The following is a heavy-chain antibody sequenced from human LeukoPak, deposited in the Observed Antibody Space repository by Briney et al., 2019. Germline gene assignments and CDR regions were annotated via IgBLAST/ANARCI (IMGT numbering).Heavy chain of an antibody. Sequence: GGSLRLSCAASGFTFSRYWMNWVRQTPGKGLEWVANIKEDGTEKNLVDSVKGRFTISRDNTKNLLFLEMNNLRGDDTAIYYCVRESRPGGAMGLYHNLDYWGQGTLVAVSS. CDR2: IKEDGTEK. CDR3: VRESRPGGAMGLYHNLDY. CDR1: GFTFSRYW. J-gene: IGHJ4*02. D-gene: IGHD1-1*01. V-gene: IGHV3-7*01.